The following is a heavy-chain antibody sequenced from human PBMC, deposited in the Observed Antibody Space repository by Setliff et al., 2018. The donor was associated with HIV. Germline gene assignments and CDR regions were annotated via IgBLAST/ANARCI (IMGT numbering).Heavy chain of an antibody. CDR2: IYISGTT. Sequence: SETLSLTCTVSGGSISTSYWNWIRQPPGKGLEWIAYIYISGTTNYNPSLKSRVTISLDTSRNQFSLKLGSVTAADTAMCYCARGLSFYDPGGFDYWGQGTLVTVSS. CDR3: ARGLSFYDPGGFDY. D-gene: IGHD3-22*01. V-gene: IGHV4-4*09. J-gene: IGHJ4*02. CDR1: GGSISTSY.